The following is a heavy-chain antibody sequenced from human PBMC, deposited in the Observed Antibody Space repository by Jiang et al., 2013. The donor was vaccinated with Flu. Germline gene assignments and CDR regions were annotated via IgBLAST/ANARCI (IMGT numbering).Heavy chain of an antibody. Sequence: GGGVVQPGRSLRLSCAASGFTFSSYGMHWVRQAPGKGLEWVAVISYDGSNKYYADSVKGRFTISRDNSKNTLYLQMNSLRAEDTAVYYCAKDVGYDFWSGYDYWGQGTLVTVSS. CDR1: GFTFSSYG. CDR2: ISYDGSNK. D-gene: IGHD3-3*01. V-gene: IGHV3-30*18. J-gene: IGHJ4*02. CDR3: AKDVGYDFWSGYDY.